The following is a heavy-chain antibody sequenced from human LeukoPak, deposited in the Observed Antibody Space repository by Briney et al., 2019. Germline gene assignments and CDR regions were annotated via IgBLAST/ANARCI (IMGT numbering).Heavy chain of an antibody. CDR1: GGSISSYY. Sequence: SETLSLTCTVSGGSISSYYWSWIWQPPGQGMEYIGYIYYSGSTSYNPSLKTRVTISVDTSKNQFSLKLSAVTAADTAVYYCARGRERQLWTYFGHWGQGTLVTVSS. J-gene: IGHJ4*01. V-gene: IGHV4-59*01. D-gene: IGHD5-18*01. CDR2: IYYSGST. CDR3: ARGRERQLWTYFGH.